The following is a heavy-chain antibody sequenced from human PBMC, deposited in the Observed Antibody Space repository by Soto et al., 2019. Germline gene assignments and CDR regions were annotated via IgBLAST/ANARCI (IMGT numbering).Heavy chain of an antibody. D-gene: IGHD2-2*01. CDR3: ARMGVPASLGI. V-gene: IGHV4-34*12. CDR1: GGSFGGYY. CDR2: LLQSGNT. J-gene: IGHJ2*01. Sequence: QVQLQQWGAGLLTPSETLSLTCAVYGGSFGGYYCNWIRHPPGKWLEWIGELLQSGNTKYNPSLKSRVTLSLDTALNQFSLKMCSVTVADMAMYYCARMGVPASLGIWGRGTLVTVA.